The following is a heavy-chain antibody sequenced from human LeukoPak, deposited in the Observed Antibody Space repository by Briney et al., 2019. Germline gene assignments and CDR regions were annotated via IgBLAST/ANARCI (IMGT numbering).Heavy chain of an antibody. CDR3: ARDNPTSNYYDSSGKYRGDY. CDR2: ISSSSSFI. CDR1: GFTFCSYS. Sequence: GGTLRLSCAASGFTFCSYSMNWVRQAPGKGLEGWSSISSSSSFIDYADSVKGRFTISRYKAKKSMYLQMNSLRAEDTPVYYCARDNPTSNYYDSSGKYRGDYWGQGTLVTVSS. V-gene: IGHV3-21*01. D-gene: IGHD3-22*01. J-gene: IGHJ4*02.